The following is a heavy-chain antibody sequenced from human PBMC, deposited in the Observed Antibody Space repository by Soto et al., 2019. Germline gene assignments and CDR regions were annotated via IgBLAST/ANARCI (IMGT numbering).Heavy chain of an antibody. CDR3: AAPRTDGYKVPDPSTYYYYGLDV. CDR1: GGSFSTYA. Sequence: VKVSCKASGGSFSTYAISWVRQAPGQGLEWMGGIIPIFGTPNYAQKFQGRVTITADRSTSTAYLELNSLRSEDTAVYYCAAPRTDGYKVPDPSTYYYYGLDVWGQGTTVTVSS. CDR2: IIPIFGTP. J-gene: IGHJ6*02. V-gene: IGHV1-69*06. D-gene: IGHD5-12*01.